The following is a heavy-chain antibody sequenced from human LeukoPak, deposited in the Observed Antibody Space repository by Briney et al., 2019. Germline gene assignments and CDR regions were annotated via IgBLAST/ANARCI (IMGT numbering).Heavy chain of an antibody. J-gene: IGHJ4*02. CDR1: GGSIRSYY. V-gene: IGHV4-59*08. CDR2: IFYAGST. D-gene: IGHD5-18*01. Sequence: PSETLSLTCTVSGGSIRSYYWSWIRQPPGKGLEWIGYIFYAGSTTYNPSLKSRVTISIDTPKNQFSLKLNSVTAADTAVYYCASGERGYSYGPLDYWGPGILVTVSS. CDR3: ASGERGYSYGPLDY.